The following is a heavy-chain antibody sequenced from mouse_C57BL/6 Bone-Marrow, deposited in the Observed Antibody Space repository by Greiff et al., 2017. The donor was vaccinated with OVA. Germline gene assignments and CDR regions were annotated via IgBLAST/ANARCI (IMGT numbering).Heavy chain of an antibody. D-gene: IGHD1-1*01. V-gene: IGHV14-3*01. CDR3: ASPHYYGSSYDWYFDV. CDR2: IDPAHGNT. Sequence: VQLQQSVAELVRPGASVKLSCTASGFNIKNTYMHWVKQRPEQGLEWIGRIDPAHGNTKYAPKFQGKATIPADTSSNTAYLQLSSLTSEDTAIYYCASPHYYGSSYDWYFDVWGTGTTVTVSS. CDR1: GFNIKNTY. J-gene: IGHJ1*03.